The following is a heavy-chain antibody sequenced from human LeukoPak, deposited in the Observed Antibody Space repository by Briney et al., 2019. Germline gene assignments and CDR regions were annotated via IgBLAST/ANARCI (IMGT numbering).Heavy chain of an antibody. CDR2: ISSSSSYI. CDR3: ARARDWHTKGYFDY. D-gene: IGHD3-9*01. Sequence: GGSLRLSCAASGFTSSSYSMNWVRQAPGKGLEWVSSISSSSSYIYYADSVKGRFTISRDNAKNSLYLQMNSLRAEDTAVYYCARARDWHTKGYFDYWGQGTLVTVSS. J-gene: IGHJ4*02. V-gene: IGHV3-21*01. CDR1: GFTSSSYS.